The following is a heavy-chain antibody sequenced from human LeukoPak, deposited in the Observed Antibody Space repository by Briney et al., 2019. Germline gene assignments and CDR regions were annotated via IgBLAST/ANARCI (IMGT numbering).Heavy chain of an antibody. CDR3: ASYSGYDLYYFDY. CDR1: GYTFTSYD. D-gene: IGHD5-12*01. Sequence: ASVKVSCKASGYTFTSYDINWVRQAPGQGLEWMGIINPSGGSTSYAQKFQGRVTMTRDTSTSTVYMELSSLRSEDTAVYYRASYSGYDLYYFDYWGQGTLVTVSS. CDR2: INPSGGST. J-gene: IGHJ4*02. V-gene: IGHV1-46*01.